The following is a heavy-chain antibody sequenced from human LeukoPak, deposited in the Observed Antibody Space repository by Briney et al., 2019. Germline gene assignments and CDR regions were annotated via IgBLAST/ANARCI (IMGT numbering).Heavy chain of an antibody. D-gene: IGHD3-16*01. J-gene: IGHJ5*02. V-gene: IGHV3-30*03. CDR1: GFTISSHG. Sequence: PGGSLRLSCAASGFTISSHGMQWVRQAPGKGLEWVAVTSHDGSIQYYADSVKGRFTVSRDNSKNTLFLQMNSLRAEDTAVYYCARTRTLPIAGGFDTWGQGSLVTVSS. CDR2: TSHDGSIQ. CDR3: ARTRTLPIAGGFDT.